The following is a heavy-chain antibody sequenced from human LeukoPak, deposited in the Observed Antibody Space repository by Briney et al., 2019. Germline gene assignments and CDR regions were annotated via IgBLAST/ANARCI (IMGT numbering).Heavy chain of an antibody. J-gene: IGHJ4*02. CDR3: ARDLAADYGDYVVPAFFDY. CDR1: GYTFTGYY. Sequence: ASVKVSCKASGYTFTGYYMHWVRQAPGQGLEWMGWINPNSGGTNYAQKFQGWVTMTRDASISTAYMELSRLRSDDTAVYYCARDLAADYGDYVVPAFFDYWGQGTLVTVSS. CDR2: INPNSGGT. V-gene: IGHV1-2*04. D-gene: IGHD4-17*01.